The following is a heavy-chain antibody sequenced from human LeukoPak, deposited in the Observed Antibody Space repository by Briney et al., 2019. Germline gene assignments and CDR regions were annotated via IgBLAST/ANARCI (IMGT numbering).Heavy chain of an antibody. CDR2: IYYSGST. CDR1: GGSISSGDYY. Sequence: SETLSLTCTVSGGSISSGDYYWSWIRQPPGKGLEWIGYIYYSGSTYYNPSLKSRVTISVDTSKNQFSLKLSSVTAADTAVYYCARTPRFYYYGSGSYFAYYYYGMDVWGQGTTVTVSS. D-gene: IGHD3-10*01. J-gene: IGHJ6*02. V-gene: IGHV4-30-4*01. CDR3: ARTPRFYYYGSGSYFAYYYYGMDV.